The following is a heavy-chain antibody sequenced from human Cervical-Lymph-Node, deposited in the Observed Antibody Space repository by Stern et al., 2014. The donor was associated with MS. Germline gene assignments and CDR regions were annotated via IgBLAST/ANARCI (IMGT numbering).Heavy chain of an antibody. D-gene: IGHD4-17*01. CDR1: GDTFASYP. J-gene: IGHJ1*01. Sequence: VQLVESGAEVMKPGASVKVSCTASGDTFASYPIHWLRQAPGQGPVWVGIVNLTDGRTTYAQTFQGRVTMTRDTSTRTVYMELSSLRAEDTAMYFCANPLPYANWGQGTRVTVSS. CDR3: ANPLPYAN. V-gene: IGHV1-46*03. CDR2: VNLTDGRT.